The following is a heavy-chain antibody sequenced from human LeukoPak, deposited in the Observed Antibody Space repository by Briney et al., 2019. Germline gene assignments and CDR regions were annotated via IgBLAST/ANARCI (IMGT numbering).Heavy chain of an antibody. CDR2: IDPNTGGT. CDR1: GYTFTRYY. Sequence: GASVKVSCKASGYTFTRYYIHWLRQAPGQGIEWMGWIDPNTGGTNFAQNFQGRVTMTRDTSITTAYMQLNSLRSADTAVYFCASTDSDWNHEITFWGQGTLVTVSS. CDR3: ASTDSDWNHEITF. J-gene: IGHJ4*02. V-gene: IGHV1-2*02. D-gene: IGHD1-1*01.